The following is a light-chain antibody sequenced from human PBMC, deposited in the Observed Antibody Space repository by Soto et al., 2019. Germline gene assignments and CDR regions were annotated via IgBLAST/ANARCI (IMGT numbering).Light chain of an antibody. CDR2: GAS. CDR3: QESYTTPLR. CDR1: ESMNTY. V-gene: IGKV1-39*01. J-gene: IGKJ4*02. Sequence: DTQMTQSPSSLSASVGDRVTITCRASESMNTYLNWYQQKPGQAPNLLIYGASTLQSGVPSRFSGSGSAKHFTLTINTLQPEDFATYDCQESYTTPLRFGGGTKVEIK.